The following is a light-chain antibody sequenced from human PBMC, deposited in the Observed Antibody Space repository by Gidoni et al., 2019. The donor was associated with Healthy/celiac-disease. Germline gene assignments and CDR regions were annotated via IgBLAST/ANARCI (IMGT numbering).Light chain of an antibody. V-gene: IGLV1-44*01. CDR3: AAWEDSLNGYWV. CDR2: SNN. J-gene: IGLJ3*02. CDR1: SSNIGINT. Sequence: QSVLTQPPSASGTPGQRVTISCSGSSSNIGINTVNWYQQLPGTAPKLLIYSNNQRPSGVPDRFSGSKSGTSASLAISGLQSEDEADYYCAAWEDSLNGYWVFGGGTKLTVL.